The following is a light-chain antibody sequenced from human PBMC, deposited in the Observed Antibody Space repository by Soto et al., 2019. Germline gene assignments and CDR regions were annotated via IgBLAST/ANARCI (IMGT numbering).Light chain of an antibody. Sequence: EIVMTQSPATLSLSPGERATLSCRASQSVSSNLAWYQQKPGQAPRLLIFGASHRAPDIPDRFSGSGSGTDFTLTISRLEPEDFAVYYCQQYGSSIQTFGQGTKVDIK. CDR3: QQYGSSIQT. CDR1: QSVSSN. J-gene: IGKJ1*01. V-gene: IGKV3-20*01. CDR2: GAS.